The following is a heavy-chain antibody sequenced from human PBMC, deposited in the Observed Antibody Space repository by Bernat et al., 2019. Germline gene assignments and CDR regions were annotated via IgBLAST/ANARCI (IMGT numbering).Heavy chain of an antibody. CDR1: GFTFISYA. CDR2: ISGSGGST. V-gene: IGHV3-23*04. CDR3: AKVTIKSQYCSGGSCYLAALDY. J-gene: IGHJ4*02. D-gene: IGHD2-15*01. Sequence: EVQLVESGGGLVQPGGSLRLSCAASGFTFISYAMSWVRQAPGKGLELVAGISGSGGSTYYADSVKGRFTISRDSSKNTLSLQMSSLRDEDTAVYYCAKVTIKSQYCSGGSCYLAALDYWGQGTLVTVSS.